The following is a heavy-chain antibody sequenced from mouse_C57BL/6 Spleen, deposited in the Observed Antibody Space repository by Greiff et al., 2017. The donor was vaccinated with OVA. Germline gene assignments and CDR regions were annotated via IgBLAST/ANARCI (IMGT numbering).Heavy chain of an antibody. Sequence: EVKVVESEGGLVQPGSSMKLSCTASGFTFSDYYMAWVRQVPEKGLEWVANINYDGSSTYYLDSLKSRFIISRDNAKNILYLQMSSLKSEDTATYYCARVGDYYAMDYWGQGTSVTVSS. CDR1: GFTFSDYY. CDR3: ARVGDYYAMDY. CDR2: INYDGSST. V-gene: IGHV5-16*01. J-gene: IGHJ4*01.